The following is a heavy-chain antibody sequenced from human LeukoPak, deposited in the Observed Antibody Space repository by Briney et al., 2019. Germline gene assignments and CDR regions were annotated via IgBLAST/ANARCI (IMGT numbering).Heavy chain of an antibody. CDR3: ARAGRIAAPDY. Sequence: SETLSLTCAVYGGSFNGYYWSWIRQPPGKGLEWIGEINHRGSINYNPSLMSRVTMSVDTSNNQFSLKLSSVTAADTAVYYCARAGRIAAPDYWGQGTLVTVSS. V-gene: IGHV4-34*01. CDR1: GGSFNGYY. CDR2: INHRGSI. D-gene: IGHD6-6*01. J-gene: IGHJ4*02.